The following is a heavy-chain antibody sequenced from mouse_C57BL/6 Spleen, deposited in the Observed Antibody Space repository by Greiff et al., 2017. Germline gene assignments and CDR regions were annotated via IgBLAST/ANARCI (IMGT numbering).Heavy chain of an antibody. Sequence: VMLVESGPGLVAPSQSLSITCTVSGFSLTSYAISWVRQPPGKGLEWLGVIWTGGGTNYNSALKSRLSISKDNSKSQVFLKMNSLQTDDTARYYCARNYYYGSSYYCDYWGQGTTLTVSS. J-gene: IGHJ2*01. V-gene: IGHV2-9-1*01. CDR3: ARNYYYGSSYYCDY. D-gene: IGHD1-1*01. CDR2: IWTGGGT. CDR1: GFSLTSYA.